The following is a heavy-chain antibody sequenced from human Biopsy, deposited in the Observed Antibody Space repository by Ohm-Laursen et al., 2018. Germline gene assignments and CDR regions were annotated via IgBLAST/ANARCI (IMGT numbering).Heavy chain of an antibody. Sequence: GTLSLTWTVSGGSISSDYWSWIRQTPGKGLEWIGYIYYSGSTNYNPSLKSRVTISVDTSKNQFSLRLNSVTAADTAVYYCARATNSTGWPYYFYGMDVWGQGTTVTVSS. CDR1: GGSISSDY. CDR3: ARATNSTGWPYYFYGMDV. D-gene: IGHD2/OR15-2a*01. V-gene: IGHV4-59*01. CDR2: IYYSGST. J-gene: IGHJ6*02.